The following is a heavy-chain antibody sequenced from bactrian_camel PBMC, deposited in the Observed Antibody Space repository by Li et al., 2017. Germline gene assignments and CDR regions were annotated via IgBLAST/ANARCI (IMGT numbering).Heavy chain of an antibody. CDR1: DSINSMYC. D-gene: IGHD2*01. CDR3: AASRGFYSPLLARHVPVGEGFGY. V-gene: IGHV3S53*01. CDR2: YKGDMN. J-gene: IGHJ6*01. Sequence: VQLVESGGGSVQAGESLKLACVGSDSINSMYCMGWFRQAPGKEREPVAIYYKGDMNAYDDSVKSRFTITQGNAKNSVYLQMNDLKPEDTAMYYCAASRGFYSPLLARHVPVGEGFGYWGQGTQVTVS.